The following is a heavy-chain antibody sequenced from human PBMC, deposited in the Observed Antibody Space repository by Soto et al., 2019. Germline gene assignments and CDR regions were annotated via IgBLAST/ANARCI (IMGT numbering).Heavy chain of an antibody. CDR1: GGTFSSYA. D-gene: IGHD2-15*01. CDR2: IIPIFGTA. J-gene: IGHJ6*02. Sequence: ASVKVSCKASGGTFSSYAISWVRQAPGQGLEWMGGIIPIFGTANYAQKFQGRVTITADESTSTAYMELSSLRSEDTAVYYCATGGRGGETYYYYYGMDVWGQGTTVTVSS. CDR3: ATGGRGGETYYYYYGMDV. V-gene: IGHV1-69*13.